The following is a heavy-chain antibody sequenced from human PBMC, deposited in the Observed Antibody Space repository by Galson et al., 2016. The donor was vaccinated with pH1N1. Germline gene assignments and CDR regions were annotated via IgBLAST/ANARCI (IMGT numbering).Heavy chain of an antibody. CDR1: GFSFSDYY. CDR3: VRDNWGLDY. D-gene: IGHD7-27*01. V-gene: IGHV3-69-1*01. Sequence: SLRLSCAASGFSFSDYYMSWVRQAPGKGLEWLSYFGAGHDIYYADSVKGRFTISRDNARNSLYLQMNSLRAEDTAVYYCVRDNWGLDYWGQGTLVTVSS. CDR2: FGAGHDI. J-gene: IGHJ4*02.